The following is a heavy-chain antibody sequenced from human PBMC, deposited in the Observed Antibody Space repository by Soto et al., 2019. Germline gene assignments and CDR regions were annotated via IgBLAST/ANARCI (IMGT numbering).Heavy chain of an antibody. CDR1: GFTFSSYA. CDR2: ISGSGGST. Sequence: GGSLRLSCAASGFTFSSYAMSWVRQAPGKGLEWVSAISGSGGSTYYADSVKGRFTISRDNSKNTLYLHMNSLRAEDTAVYYCAKDKADRPLWWFDPWGQGTLVTVSS. D-gene: IGHD6-19*01. J-gene: IGHJ5*02. V-gene: IGHV3-23*01. CDR3: AKDKADRPLWWFDP.